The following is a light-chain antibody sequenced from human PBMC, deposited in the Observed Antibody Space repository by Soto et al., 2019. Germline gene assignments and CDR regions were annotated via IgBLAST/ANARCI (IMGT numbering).Light chain of an antibody. CDR2: AAS. CDR1: RAISNH. CDR3: QQNYITPLT. V-gene: IGKV1-39*01. Sequence: DVQLTQSPSPLSASVGDRVSISCRASRAISNHLNWYQQKPGKAPIILVFAASTLETGVPSRVSGSRSGTHFTLTIDNLQTEDVATYFCQQNYITPLTFGGGTKVEI. J-gene: IGKJ4*01.